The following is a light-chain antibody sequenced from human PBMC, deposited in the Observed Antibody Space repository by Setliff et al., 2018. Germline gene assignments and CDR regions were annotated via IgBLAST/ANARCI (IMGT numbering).Light chain of an antibody. J-gene: IGLJ3*02. V-gene: IGLV2-14*03. CDR3: CSHTRSSTWL. Sequence: HPASVSGSPGQSITISCTGTASDVGAYNFVSWYQQHPGKAPKFIIYDVSNRPSGVSNRFSGSKSGNTASLTISGLQAEDEADYYCCSHTRSSTWLFGGGTKVTVL. CDR2: DVS. CDR1: ASDVGAYNF.